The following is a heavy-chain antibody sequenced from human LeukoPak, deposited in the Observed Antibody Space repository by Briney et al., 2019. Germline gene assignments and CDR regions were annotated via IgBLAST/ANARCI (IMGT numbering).Heavy chain of an antibody. CDR1: GYTFTSYA. V-gene: IGHV1-3*01. CDR2: INAGNGNT. Sequence: GASVKVSCKASGYTFTSYAMHWVRQAPGQRLEWMGWINAGNGNTKYSQKFQGRVTITRDTSASTAYMELSSLRSEDTAVYNCARDKAAMVMVFDYWGQGTLVTVSS. D-gene: IGHD5-18*01. J-gene: IGHJ4*02. CDR3: ARDKAAMVMVFDY.